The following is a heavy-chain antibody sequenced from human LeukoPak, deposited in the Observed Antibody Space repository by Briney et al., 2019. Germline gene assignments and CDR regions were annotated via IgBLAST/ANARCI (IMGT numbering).Heavy chain of an antibody. Sequence: PGGSLRLSCVASGFTFSGYWIHWVRQAPGKGLVWVSRINTDGSRTSYADSVKGRFTISRDNAKNTLYLQMNSLKTEDTAVYYCTTDLGLSGYNFDYWGQGTLVTVSS. J-gene: IGHJ4*02. CDR3: TTDLGLSGYNFDY. V-gene: IGHV3-74*01. D-gene: IGHD3-22*01. CDR1: GFTFSGYW. CDR2: INTDGSRT.